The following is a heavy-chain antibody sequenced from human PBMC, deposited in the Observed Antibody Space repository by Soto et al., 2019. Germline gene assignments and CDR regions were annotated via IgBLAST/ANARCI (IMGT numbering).Heavy chain of an antibody. J-gene: IGHJ6*02. Sequence: GGSLRLSCAASGSTFSSYGMHWVRQAPGKGLWWVAVIWYDGSNKYYADSVKGRFTISRDNSKNTLYLQMNSLRAEDTAVYYCARDGYSRGRGVYYYYGMDVWGQGTTVTVYS. D-gene: IGHD6-19*01. V-gene: IGHV3-33*01. CDR3: ARDGYSRGRGVYYYYGMDV. CDR2: IWYDGSNK. CDR1: GSTFSSYG.